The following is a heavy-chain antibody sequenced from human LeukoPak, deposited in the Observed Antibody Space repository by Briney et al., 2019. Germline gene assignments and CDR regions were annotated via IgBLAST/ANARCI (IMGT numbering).Heavy chain of an antibody. V-gene: IGHV1-2*02. CDR2: IKTNSVGT. CDR1: GYTFTGYY. Sequence: ASVKVSCKASGYTFTGYYMYWVRQAPGQGREWMGWIKTNSVGTNYAQRFQGRVTMTRDTSISTAYMELSRLTPNDPAVYYCAIDRYSNYYDISGYYTDCWGQGTLVTVSS. CDR3: AIDRYSNYYDISGYYTDC. J-gene: IGHJ4*02. D-gene: IGHD3-22*01.